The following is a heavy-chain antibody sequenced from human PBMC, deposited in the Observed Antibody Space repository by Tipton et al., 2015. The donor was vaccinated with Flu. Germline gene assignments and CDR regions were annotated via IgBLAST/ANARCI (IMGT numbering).Heavy chain of an antibody. V-gene: IGHV4-31*03. CDR3: ANLSDYGDDY. D-gene: IGHD4-17*01. CDR1: NGSINRAGFY. CDR2: IYYSGTT. Sequence: TLSLTCIVSNGSINRAGFYWHWIRQHPEKGLEWIGYIYYSGTTYYNPSLQSRVSISIDTSKNHFSLRLDSVTAADTAIYYCANLSDYGDDYWSQGTLVTVSS. J-gene: IGHJ4*01.